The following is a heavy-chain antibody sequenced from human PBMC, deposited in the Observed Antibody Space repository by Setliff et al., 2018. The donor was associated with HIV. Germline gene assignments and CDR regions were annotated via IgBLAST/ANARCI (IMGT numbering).Heavy chain of an antibody. D-gene: IGHD2-2*01. CDR3: ARHLGLPDATDYMDV. CDR2: VYPGDSNT. Sequence: GESLKISCKGSGYSFTSYWIGWVRQMPGKGLEWMGIVYPGDSNTRYSPSFQGQVTISADQSVSTAYLQWSSLKASDNAMYYCARHLGLPDATDYMDVWGQGTMVTVSS. V-gene: IGHV5-51*01. CDR1: GYSFTSYW. J-gene: IGHJ6*03.